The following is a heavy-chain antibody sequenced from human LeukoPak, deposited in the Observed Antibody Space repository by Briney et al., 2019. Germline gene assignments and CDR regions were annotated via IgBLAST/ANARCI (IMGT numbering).Heavy chain of an antibody. J-gene: IGHJ4*02. V-gene: IGHV3-23*01. D-gene: IGHD3-22*01. Sequence: GGSLRLSCAASGFTFSSYAMSWVRQAPGKGLEWVSAISGSGGSTYYADSVKGRFTISRDNAKNSLYLQMNSLRAEDTAVYYCARDYDSSESYYFDYWGQGTLVTVSS. CDR1: GFTFSSYA. CDR3: ARDYDSSESYYFDY. CDR2: ISGSGGST.